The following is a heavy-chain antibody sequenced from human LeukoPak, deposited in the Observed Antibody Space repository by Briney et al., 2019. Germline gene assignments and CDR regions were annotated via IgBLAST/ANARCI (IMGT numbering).Heavy chain of an antibody. CDR2: IYHSGST. Sequence: SETLSLTCTVSGYSISSGYYWGWIRQPPGKGLEWIGSIYHSGSTYYNPSLKSRVTISVDTSKNQFSLKLSSVTAADTAVYYCERDIVRAAIFMFQHWGQGTLVTVS. J-gene: IGHJ1*01. CDR1: GYSISSGYY. V-gene: IGHV4-38-2*02. D-gene: IGHD2-2*02. CDR3: ERDIVRAAIFMFQH.